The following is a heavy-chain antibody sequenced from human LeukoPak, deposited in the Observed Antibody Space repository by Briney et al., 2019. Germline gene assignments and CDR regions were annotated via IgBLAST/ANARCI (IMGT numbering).Heavy chain of an antibody. Sequence: ASVKVSCKASGYTFASYGISWVRQAPGQGLEWMGWISGFNGNTNHAQNLQDRVTMTTDTSTSTDYMELRSLRSDDTAVYFCARVPNQYCTSRCYYTAFDIWGQGTMVTVSS. CDR2: ISGFNGNT. J-gene: IGHJ3*02. CDR3: ARVPNQYCTSRCYYTAFDI. V-gene: IGHV1-18*01. D-gene: IGHD2/OR15-2a*01. CDR1: GYTFASYG.